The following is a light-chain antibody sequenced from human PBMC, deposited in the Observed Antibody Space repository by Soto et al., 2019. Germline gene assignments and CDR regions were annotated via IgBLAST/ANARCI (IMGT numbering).Light chain of an antibody. Sequence: EIVLTQSPATLSLSPGERATLSCRASQSVSSYLAWYQQKPGQAPRLLIYDASNRATGIPARFSGSGPGTDFTLTIISLEPEDCAVYYCQQRSNWPPYTFGQGTKLEIK. CDR1: QSVSSY. V-gene: IGKV3-11*01. CDR2: DAS. J-gene: IGKJ2*01. CDR3: QQRSNWPPYT.